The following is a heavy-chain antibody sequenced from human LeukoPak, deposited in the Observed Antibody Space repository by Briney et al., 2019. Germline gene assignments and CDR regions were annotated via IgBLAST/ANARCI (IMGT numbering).Heavy chain of an antibody. Sequence: PGGSLRLSCAASGFTFSSYEMNWVRQAPGKGPEWVSHIGSFGTTISYTDSVKGRFTISRDNAKSSLYLQMSSLRAEDTAVYYCAKVATEAFYFDYWGQGTLVTVSS. D-gene: IGHD5-12*01. J-gene: IGHJ4*02. CDR3: AKVATEAFYFDY. CDR2: IGSFGTTI. V-gene: IGHV3-48*03. CDR1: GFTFSSYE.